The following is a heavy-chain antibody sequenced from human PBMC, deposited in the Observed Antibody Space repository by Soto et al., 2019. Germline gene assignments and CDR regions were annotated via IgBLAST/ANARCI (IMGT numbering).Heavy chain of an antibody. CDR2: IQSDGSST. J-gene: IGHJ3*02. Sequence: EVQLVESGGGLVQPGGSLRLACAASGFTFSYYWMHWVRQAPGQGLVWVSRIQSDGSSTTYADSVKGRFTISRDNAKNTLYLQMNSLRAEDTAVYYCARGDKVAFDMWGQGTMVSVSS. V-gene: IGHV3-74*01. D-gene: IGHD2-21*02. CDR1: GFTFSYYW. CDR3: ARGDKVAFDM.